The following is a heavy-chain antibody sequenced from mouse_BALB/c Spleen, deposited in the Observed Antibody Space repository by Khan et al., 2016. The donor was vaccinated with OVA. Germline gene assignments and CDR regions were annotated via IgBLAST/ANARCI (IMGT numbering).Heavy chain of an antibody. CDR3: ARSATSGFFDV. J-gene: IGHJ1*01. V-gene: IGHV9-3-1*01. CDR2: INTYTGKP. D-gene: IGHD6-1*01. Sequence: QIQLVQSGPELKKPGETVKISCKASGFTFTNYGMNWVKQAPGKGLKWIGWINTYTGKPTYADDFKGRFAFSLETSANTAYLQINNLKNEDTATYFGARSATSGFFDVGGAGTPVPVSS. CDR1: GFTFTNYG.